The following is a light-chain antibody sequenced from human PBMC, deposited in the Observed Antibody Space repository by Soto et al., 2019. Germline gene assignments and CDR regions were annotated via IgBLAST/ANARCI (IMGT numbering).Light chain of an antibody. Sequence: NFMLTQPHSVSESPGMTVTISCTRSSGSIARNYVQWYQQRPGGAPTTVIYQDNQRPSGVPDRLSGSIDSSSNSASLTISGLKTEDEADYYCQSYDTINQAGIFGGGTKVTVL. CDR2: QDN. CDR1: SGSIARNY. V-gene: IGLV6-57*04. J-gene: IGLJ2*01. CDR3: QSYDTINQAGI.